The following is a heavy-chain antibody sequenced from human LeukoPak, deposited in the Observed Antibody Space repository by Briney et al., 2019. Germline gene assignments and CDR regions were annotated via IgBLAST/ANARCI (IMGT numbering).Heavy chain of an antibody. CDR3: ASLYSSGWYQHYFDY. D-gene: IGHD6-19*01. CDR2: IYSGDST. CDR1: GFTASSNY. J-gene: IGHJ4*02. V-gene: IGHV3-66*01. Sequence: GGSLRLSCAASGFTASSNYMTWVRQAPGKGLEWVSVIYSGDSTYYADSVRGRFTISRDNSKNTLYLQMNSLRAEDTAVYCCASLYSSGWYQHYFDYWGQGILVTVSS.